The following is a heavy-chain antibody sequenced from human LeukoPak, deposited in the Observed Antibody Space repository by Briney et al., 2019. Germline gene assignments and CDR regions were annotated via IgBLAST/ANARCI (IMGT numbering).Heavy chain of an antibody. CDR1: GFTFSSYA. J-gene: IGHJ6*02. V-gene: IGHV3-23*01. CDR2: ISGSGGST. D-gene: IGHD6-13*01. CDR3: AKAYSSSWYEDGMDV. Sequence: GGSLRLSCAASGFTFSSYAMSWVRQAPGKGLEWVSAISGSGGSTYYADSVKGRFTISRDDPKNTLYLQMNSLRAEDTAVYYCAKAYSSSWYEDGMDVWGQGTTVTVSS.